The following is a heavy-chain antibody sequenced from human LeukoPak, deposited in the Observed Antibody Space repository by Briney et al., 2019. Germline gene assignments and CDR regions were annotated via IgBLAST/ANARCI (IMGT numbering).Heavy chain of an antibody. CDR1: AFTFSNYA. CDR2: IFFDGTTK. Sequence: PGRSLRLSCAASAFTFSNYAMHWVRQAPGKGLEWVGVIFFDGTTKYYADSVKGRFTISRDNSKNTLYLQMNSLRAEDTAVYYCAKETSEITMIVVVITYFDYWGQGTLVTVSS. D-gene: IGHD3-22*01. V-gene: IGHV3-30*04. J-gene: IGHJ4*02. CDR3: AKETSEITMIVVVITYFDY.